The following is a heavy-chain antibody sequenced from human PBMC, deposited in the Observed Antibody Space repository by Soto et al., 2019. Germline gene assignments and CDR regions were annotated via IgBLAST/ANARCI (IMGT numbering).Heavy chain of an antibody. CDR2: FDPEDGET. V-gene: IGHV1-24*01. CDR1: GYTLTELS. Sequence: ASVKDSCKLSGYTLTELSMHWVRQAPGTGLEWMGGFDPEDGETIYAQKCQRRVTMTEDTSTPTADMERSSPRSNDSGDYLCATALRRVVLYFGMDVWRQGTTVIV. D-gene: IGHD2-8*01. J-gene: IGHJ6*01. CDR3: ATALRRVVLYFGMDV.